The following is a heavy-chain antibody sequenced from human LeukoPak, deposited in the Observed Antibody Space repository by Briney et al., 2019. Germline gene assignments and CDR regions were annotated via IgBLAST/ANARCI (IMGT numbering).Heavy chain of an antibody. CDR2: NYHSGST. J-gene: IGHJ4*02. Sequence: SETLSLTCTVSGYSISSGYYWGWIRQPPGKGLEWIGSNYHSGSTYYNPSLKSRVTISVDTSKNQFSLKLSSVTAADTAVYYCARGDIVATIYGYWGQGTLVTVSS. D-gene: IGHD5-12*01. V-gene: IGHV4-38-2*02. CDR3: ARGDIVATIYGY. CDR1: GYSISSGYY.